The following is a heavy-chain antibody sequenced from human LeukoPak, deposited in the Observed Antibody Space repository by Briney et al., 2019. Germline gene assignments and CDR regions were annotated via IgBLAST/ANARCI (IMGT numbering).Heavy chain of an antibody. Sequence: ASVKVSCKASGGTFSSYAISWVRQAPGHGLEWMGVIIPIFGTANYAQKFQGRVTITADESTSTAYMELSSLRSEDTAVYYCAGIRNYYDSSGYYQFDPWGQGTLVTVSS. D-gene: IGHD3-22*01. CDR1: GGTFSSYA. CDR3: AGIRNYYDSSGYYQFDP. CDR2: IIPIFGTA. J-gene: IGHJ5*02. V-gene: IGHV1-69*13.